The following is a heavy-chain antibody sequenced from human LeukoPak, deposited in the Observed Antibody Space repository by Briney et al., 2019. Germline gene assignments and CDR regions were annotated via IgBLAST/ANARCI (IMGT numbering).Heavy chain of an antibody. CDR3: ARGSWCSYPNCMLRPFDY. CDR1: GGSISDYY. V-gene: IGHV4-59*01. J-gene: IGHJ4*02. CDR2: IYYSGST. D-gene: IGHD2-8*02. Sequence: KPSETLSLTCSISGGSISDYYWNWIRQPPGKGLEWIGYIYYSGSTTYNPSLKSRVTMSVDTSKNQFSLRLSSVTAADTAVYYCARGSWCSYPNCMLRPFDYWGQGSLVTVSS.